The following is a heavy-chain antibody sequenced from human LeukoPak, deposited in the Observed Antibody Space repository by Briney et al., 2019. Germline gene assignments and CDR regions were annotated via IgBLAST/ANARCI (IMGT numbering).Heavy chain of an antibody. CDR2: ISYDGSNK. Sequence: PGRSLRLSCAASGFTFSSYAMPWVRQAPGKGLEWVAVISYDGSNKYYADSVKGRFTISRDNSKSTLYLQMNSLRAEDTAVYYCAAPRIRITMVRGVSHWGQGTLVTVSS. D-gene: IGHD3-10*01. CDR1: GFTFSSYA. CDR3: AAPRIRITMVRGVSH. V-gene: IGHV3-30-3*01. J-gene: IGHJ4*02.